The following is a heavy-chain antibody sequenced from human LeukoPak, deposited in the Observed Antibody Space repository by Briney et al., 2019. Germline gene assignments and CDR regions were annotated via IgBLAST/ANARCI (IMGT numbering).Heavy chain of an antibody. J-gene: IGHJ5*02. CDR3: AKGCGSSCYDWFDP. D-gene: IGHD6-13*01. V-gene: IGHV3-9*01. CDR2: ISWNSGSI. Sequence: GGSLRLSCAASGFTFDDYAMHWVRQAPGKGLEWVSGISWNSGSITYAGSVKGRFTISRDNAKNSLYLQMNSLSAEDAALYYCAKGCGSSCYDWFDPWGQGTLVTVSS. CDR1: GFTFDDYA.